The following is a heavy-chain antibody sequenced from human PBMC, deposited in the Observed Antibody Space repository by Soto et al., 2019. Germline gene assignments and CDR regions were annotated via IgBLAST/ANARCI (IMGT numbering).Heavy chain of an antibody. CDR3: AKANVRGAAAGPFQH. V-gene: IGHV3-30*18. J-gene: IGHJ1*01. Sequence: PGGSLRLSCAASGFTFSRYGIHWVRQAPGKGLEWVAVISYDGSNKYYADSVKGRFTISRDNSKNTLYLQMNSLRAEDTAVYYCAKANVRGAAAGPFQHWGQGTLVTVSS. CDR2: ISYDGSNK. CDR1: GFTFSRYG. D-gene: IGHD6-13*01.